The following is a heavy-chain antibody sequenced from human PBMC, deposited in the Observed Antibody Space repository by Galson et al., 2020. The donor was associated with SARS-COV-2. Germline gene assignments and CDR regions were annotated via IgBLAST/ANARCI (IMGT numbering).Heavy chain of an antibody. Sequence: GGSLRLSCAASGFTFSSYWMSWVRQAPGKGLEWVANIKQDGSEKYYVDSVKGRFTISRDNAKNSLYLQMNSLRAEDTAVYYCASEAITAHSSSWFRSRYYGMDVWGQGTTVTVSS. CDR3: ASEAITAHSSSWFRSRYYGMDV. V-gene: IGHV3-7*01. CDR1: GFTFSSYW. CDR2: IKQDGSEK. J-gene: IGHJ6*02. D-gene: IGHD6-13*01.